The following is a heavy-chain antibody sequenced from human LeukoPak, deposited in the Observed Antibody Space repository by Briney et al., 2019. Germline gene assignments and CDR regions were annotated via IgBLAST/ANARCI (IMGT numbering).Heavy chain of an antibody. CDR1: GYTFIDYY. J-gene: IGHJ3*02. CDR3: ARVGPWGPGAGSPFDI. V-gene: IGHV1-2*02. Sequence: ASVKLSCTASGYTFIDYYVHWVRQAPGQGLEWIGWINPNTGVTNYAQKFQGRVTMARETSSSKAYMELNSLKSDDTAVFYCARVGPWGPGAGSPFDIWGQGTMVTVSS. CDR2: INPNTGVT. D-gene: IGHD3-16*01.